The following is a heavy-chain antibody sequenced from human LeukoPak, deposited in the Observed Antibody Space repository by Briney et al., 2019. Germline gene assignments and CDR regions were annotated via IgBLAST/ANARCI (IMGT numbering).Heavy chain of an antibody. CDR3: ARDHKDWGVFDY. CDR1: GFTFSSYS. Sequence: GGSLRLSCAASGFTFSSYSMNWARRAPGKGLEWVSYITSSTRAIYYADSVKGRFTISRDNAKNSLYLQMNSLRAEDTAVYYCARDHKDWGVFDYWGQGTLVTVSS. D-gene: IGHD7-27*01. V-gene: IGHV3-48*04. J-gene: IGHJ4*02. CDR2: ITSSTRAI.